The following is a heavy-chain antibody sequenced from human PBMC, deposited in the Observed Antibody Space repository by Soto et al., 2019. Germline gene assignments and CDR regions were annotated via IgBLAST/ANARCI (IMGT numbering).Heavy chain of an antibody. CDR1: GFSISDCS. CDR2: ISTNNDAI. J-gene: IGHJ4*02. Sequence: EVQLVESGGGLVQPGGSLRLSCAASGFSISDCSMNWVRRAPGKGLEWISYISTNNDAIYYADSVKGRFTISRDNAKNSLYLQMNSLRAEDTALYYCASVLGSRRSGSYPSYWGQGTLVTVSP. CDR3: ASVLGSRRSGSYPSY. V-gene: IGHV3-48*01. D-gene: IGHD3-10*01.